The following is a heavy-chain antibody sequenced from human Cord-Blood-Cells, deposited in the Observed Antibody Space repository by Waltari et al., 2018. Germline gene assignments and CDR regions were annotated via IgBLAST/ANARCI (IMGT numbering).Heavy chain of an antibody. CDR2: INHSGST. CDR1: GGSFSGYY. D-gene: IGHD6-6*01. CDR3: ARGRGAARHFDY. Sequence: QVQLQQWGAGLLKPSETLSLTCAVYGGSFSGYYWSWIRQPPGKGLEWIGEINHSGSTNYNPSHKSRVTISVDTSKNQFSLKLSSVTAADTAVYYCARGRGAARHFDYWGQGTLVTVSS. V-gene: IGHV4-34*01. J-gene: IGHJ4*02.